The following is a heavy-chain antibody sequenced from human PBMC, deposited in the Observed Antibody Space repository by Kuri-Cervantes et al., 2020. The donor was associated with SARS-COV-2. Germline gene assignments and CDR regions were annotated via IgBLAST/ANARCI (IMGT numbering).Heavy chain of an antibody. CDR1: GFTFSSYS. Sequence: GGSLRLSCAASGFTFSSYSMNWVRQAPGKGLEWVSSISSSSSYIYYADSVKGRFTLSRDNAKNMLFLQMNSLRAEDTAVYYCVRDGDHWNFDYWAREPWSPSPQ. CDR2: ISSSSSYI. D-gene: IGHD1-1*01. J-gene: IGHJ4*02. V-gene: IGHV3-21*01. CDR3: VRDGDHWNFDY.